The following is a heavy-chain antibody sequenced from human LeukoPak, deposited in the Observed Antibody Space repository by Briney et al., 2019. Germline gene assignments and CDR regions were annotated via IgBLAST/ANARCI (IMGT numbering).Heavy chain of an antibody. CDR1: GFTFSSYW. CDR3: ARDCPLYGSGSFIGFDP. Sequence: GGSLRLSCAASGFTFSSYWMSWVRQAPGKGLEWVANIKQDGSEKYYVDSVKGRFTISRDNAKNSLYLQMNSLRAEDTAVYYCARDCPLYGSGSFIGFDPWGQGTLVTVSS. J-gene: IGHJ5*02. D-gene: IGHD3-10*01. V-gene: IGHV3-7*01. CDR2: IKQDGSEK.